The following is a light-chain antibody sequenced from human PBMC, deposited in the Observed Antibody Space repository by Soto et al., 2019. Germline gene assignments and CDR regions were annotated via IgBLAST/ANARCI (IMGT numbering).Light chain of an antibody. CDR2: EVN. J-gene: IGLJ2*01. CDR3: NSYTSSSTVV. Sequence: QPASVSGFPGQSITISCTGTSSDVGNYNYVSWYQQHPGKAPRLMIYEVNNRPSGVSGRFSGSKSGNTASLTISGLQYEDEADYYCNSYTSSSTVVFGGGTKLTVL. CDR1: SSDVGNYNY. V-gene: IGLV2-14*01.